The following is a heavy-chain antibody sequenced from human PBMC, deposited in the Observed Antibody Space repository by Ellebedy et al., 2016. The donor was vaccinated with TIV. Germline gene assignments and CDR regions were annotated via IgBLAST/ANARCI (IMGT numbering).Heavy chain of an antibody. D-gene: IGHD5-12*01. J-gene: IGHJ6*02. CDR1: GGSISSYY. V-gene: IGHV4-59*01. CDR2: IYYSGST. CDR3: ARGWRVATMGGYYYYYYGMDV. Sequence: SETLSLTCTVSGGSISSYYWSWIRQPPGKGLEWIGYIYYSGSTNYNPSLKSRVTISVDTSKTQFSLKLSSVTAADTAVYYCARGWRVATMGGYYYYYYGMDVWGQGTTVTVSS.